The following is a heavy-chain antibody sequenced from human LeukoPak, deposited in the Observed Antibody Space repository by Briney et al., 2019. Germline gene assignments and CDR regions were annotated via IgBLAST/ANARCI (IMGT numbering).Heavy chain of an antibody. CDR3: AKNHAALDC. CDR1: GLPLSSNW. J-gene: IGHJ4*02. D-gene: IGHD1-14*01. V-gene: IGHV3-7*02. Sequence: GGSLSPFYPPSGLPLSSNWMSWARQPPGEGLVWVAGISRDGGEKDYVDSVKGRFSISRDNARNSLYLQMNSLRGEDTAVYYCAKNHAALDCRGQGTLVTVSS. CDR2: ISRDGGEK.